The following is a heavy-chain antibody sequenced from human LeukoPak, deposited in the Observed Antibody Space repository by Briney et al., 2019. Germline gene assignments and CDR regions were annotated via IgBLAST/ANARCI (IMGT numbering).Heavy chain of an antibody. V-gene: IGHV4-4*02. D-gene: IGHD2-8*01. Sequence: SGTLSLTCAVSGGSISSSNWWSWVRQPPGKGLEWIGEIYHSGSTNYTPSLKSRVTISVDKSKNPLSLRLTSVTAADTAVYYCARDNGAIRAYYYHGMDVWGQGTTVTVSS. J-gene: IGHJ6*02. CDR3: ARDNGAIRAYYYHGMDV. CDR2: IYHSGST. CDR1: GGSISSSNW.